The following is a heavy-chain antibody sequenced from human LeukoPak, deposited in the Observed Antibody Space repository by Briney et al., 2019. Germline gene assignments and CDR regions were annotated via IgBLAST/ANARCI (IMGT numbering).Heavy chain of an antibody. CDR2: ISGDGGST. J-gene: IGHJ4*02. CDR3: AKPSGSYFDY. CDR1: GSTFDDYA. D-gene: IGHD1-26*01. Sequence: GGSLRLSCAASGSTFDDYATHWVRQAPGRGLEWVSLISGDGGSTYYADSVKGQFTISRDNSKNSLYLQMNSLRTEDTALYYCAKPSGSYFDYWGQGTLVTVSS. V-gene: IGHV3-43*02.